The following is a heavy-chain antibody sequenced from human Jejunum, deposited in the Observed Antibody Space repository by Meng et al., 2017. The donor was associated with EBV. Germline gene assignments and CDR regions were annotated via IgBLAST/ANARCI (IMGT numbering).Heavy chain of an antibody. V-gene: IGHV4-61*08. CDR3: ARDQNGSYFAY. Sequence: VQLQESGPVLVKPSETLSLTCTVSGGSVSSGGYYWSWIRQPPGKGLEWIGYIYNSESTNYKSSLKSRVTISADTSKNQFSLRLSSVTAADTAVYYCARDQNGSYFAYWGQGTLVTVSS. CDR1: GGSVSSGGYY. D-gene: IGHD1-26*01. CDR2: IYNSEST. J-gene: IGHJ4*02.